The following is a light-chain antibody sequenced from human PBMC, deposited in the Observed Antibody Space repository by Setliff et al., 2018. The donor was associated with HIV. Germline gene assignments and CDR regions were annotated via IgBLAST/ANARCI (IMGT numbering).Light chain of an antibody. J-gene: IGLJ1*01. CDR3: CSYAGSRIFDV. CDR1: SSNVGKYDL. CDR2: EVS. Sequence: QSVLTQPASVSGSPGQSITISCTGNSSNVGKYDLVSWYRQYPDKAPELTIYEVSKRPSGISKRFSGSKSGNTASLTISGLQTDDEADYYCCSYAGSRIFDVFGTGTKVTV. V-gene: IGLV2-23*02.